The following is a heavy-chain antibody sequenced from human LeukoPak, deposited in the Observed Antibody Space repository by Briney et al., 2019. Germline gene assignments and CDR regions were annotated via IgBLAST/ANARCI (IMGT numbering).Heavy chain of an antibody. CDR3: ARHSGYERD. CDR2: IYHSGTT. V-gene: IGHV4-30-4*01. D-gene: IGHD5-12*01. Sequence: PSETLSLTCTVSGGSISLAGYYCSWIRQPPGKGLEWVGYIYHSGTTHYNPSLGSRVTMSVDTSKNQFSLKLTSVTAADTAVYYCARHSGYERDWGLGTLVTVSS. CDR1: GGSISLAGYY. J-gene: IGHJ4*02.